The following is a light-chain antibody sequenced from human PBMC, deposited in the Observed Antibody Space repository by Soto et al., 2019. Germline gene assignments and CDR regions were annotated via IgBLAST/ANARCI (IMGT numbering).Light chain of an antibody. V-gene: IGLV2-8*01. J-gene: IGLJ2*01. CDR2: DVT. CDR1: SSDVGGYKF. CDR3: SAYAGSNNLI. Sequence: QSVLTQPPSASGSPGQSVTISCTGTSSDVGGYKFVSWYQRLPGKAPKLIIYDVTRRPPGVPDRFSGSKSGNTASLTVSGLHAEDEGDYYCSAYAGSNNLIFGGGTKLTVL.